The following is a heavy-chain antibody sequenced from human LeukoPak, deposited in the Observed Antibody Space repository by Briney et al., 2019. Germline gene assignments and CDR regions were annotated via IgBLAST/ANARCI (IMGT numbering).Heavy chain of an antibody. CDR2: IYPGDSDT. Sequence: GESLKISCKGSGYSFTSYWIGWVRQMPGKGLEWMGIIYPGDSDTRYSPSFQGQVTISADKSISTAYLQWSSLKASDTAMYYCARQLVTMVRGVQKYYFDYWGQGTLVTVSS. J-gene: IGHJ4*02. V-gene: IGHV5-51*01. D-gene: IGHD3-10*01. CDR3: ARQLVTMVRGVQKYYFDY. CDR1: GYSFTSYW.